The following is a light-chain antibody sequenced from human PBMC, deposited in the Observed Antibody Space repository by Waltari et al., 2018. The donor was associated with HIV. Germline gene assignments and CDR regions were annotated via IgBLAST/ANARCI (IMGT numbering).Light chain of an antibody. CDR3: QQYYTTPFT. V-gene: IGKV4-1*01. CDR1: QSVLYSSNNKNN. Sequence: DIVMTQSPDSLAVSLVERATINCKSSQSVLYSSNNKNNLAWYQQKPGQPPQPLIYWASTRESGVPDRFSGSGSGTEFTLTISRLQAEDVAVYYCQQYYTTPFTFGPGTTVDIK. J-gene: IGKJ3*01. CDR2: WAS.